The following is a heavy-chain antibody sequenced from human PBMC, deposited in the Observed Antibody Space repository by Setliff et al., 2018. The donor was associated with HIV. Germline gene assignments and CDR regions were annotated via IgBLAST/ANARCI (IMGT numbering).Heavy chain of an antibody. CDR2: INHSGST. J-gene: IGHJ6*03. CDR3: ARSRVRGVYQPYYYYYMDV. V-gene: IGHV4-34*01. D-gene: IGHD3-10*01. Sequence: ASETLSLTCAVYGGSFSGYYWSWIRQPPGKGLEWIGEINHSGSTNYNPSLKSRLTISVDTSKNQFSLKLSSVTAADTAIYYCARSRVRGVYQPYYYYYMDVWGKGTTVTVSS. CDR1: GGSFSGYY.